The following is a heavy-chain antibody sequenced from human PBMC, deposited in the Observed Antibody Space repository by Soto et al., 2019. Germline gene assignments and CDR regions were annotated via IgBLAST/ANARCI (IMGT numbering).Heavy chain of an antibody. Sequence: QVQLQESGPGLAKPSETLSLTCTVSGGSVSSGSYYWSWIRQPPGKGLEWIGYIYYSGSTNYNPSLKSRVTISVDTSKNQFSLKLSSVTAADTAVYYCARESVTMIVPHYWGQGTLVTVSS. D-gene: IGHD3-22*01. CDR1: GGSVSSGSYY. CDR2: IYYSGST. CDR3: ARESVTMIVPHY. V-gene: IGHV4-61*01. J-gene: IGHJ4*02.